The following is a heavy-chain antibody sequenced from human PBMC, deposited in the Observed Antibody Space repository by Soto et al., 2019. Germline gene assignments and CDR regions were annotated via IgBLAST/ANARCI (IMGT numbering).Heavy chain of an antibody. Sequence: QVQLQESGPGLVKPSETLTLTCAVSGASISTGKWWSWVRQPPGKGLEWIGEISHSVSANYNPALRSRVPIAVDKSKNQFSLKLSVTAADTAMYYCTRDGDYGYSLAYWGQGTLVNVSS. CDR2: ISHSVSA. J-gene: IGHJ4*02. CDR1: GASISTGKW. D-gene: IGHD5-18*01. CDR3: TRDGDYGYSLAY. V-gene: IGHV4-4*02.